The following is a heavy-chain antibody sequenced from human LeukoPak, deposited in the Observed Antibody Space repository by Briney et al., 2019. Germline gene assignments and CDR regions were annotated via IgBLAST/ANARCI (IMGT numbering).Heavy chain of an antibody. Sequence: PGGSLRLSCAASGFTFSSYWMSWVRQAPGKGLEWVANIKQDGSEKYYVDSVKGRFTISRDNAKNSLYLQMNSLRAEDTAVYYCAREIGESGYYYYYGMDVWGQGTTVTVSS. CDR2: IKQDGSEK. CDR3: AREIGESGYYYYYGMDV. CDR1: GFTFSSYW. D-gene: IGHD3-10*01. J-gene: IGHJ6*02. V-gene: IGHV3-7*01.